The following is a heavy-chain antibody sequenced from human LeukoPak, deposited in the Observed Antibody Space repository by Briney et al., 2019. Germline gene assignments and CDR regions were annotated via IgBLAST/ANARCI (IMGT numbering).Heavy chain of an antibody. Sequence: SETLSLTCTVSGGSISSGGYYWSWIRQPPGKGLEWIGYIYHSGSTYYNPSLKSRVTISVDRSKNQFSLKLSSVTAADTAVYYCARADKRGYFYGMDVWGQGTTVTVSS. V-gene: IGHV4-30-2*01. CDR1: GGSISSGGYY. J-gene: IGHJ6*02. CDR3: ARADKRGYFYGMDV. D-gene: IGHD2-15*01. CDR2: IYHSGST.